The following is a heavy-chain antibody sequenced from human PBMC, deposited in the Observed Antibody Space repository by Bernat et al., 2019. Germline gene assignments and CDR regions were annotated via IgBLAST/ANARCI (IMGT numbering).Heavy chain of an antibody. CDR1: GFTFSSYG. V-gene: IGHV3-30*03. Sequence: QVQLVESGGGVVQPGRSLRLSCAASGFTFSSYGMHWVRQAPGKGLEWVAVISYDGSNKYYADSVKGRFTISRDNSKNTLYLQMNSLRAEDTAVYYCARALEDIVVVPAAPFDYWGQGTLVTVSS. D-gene: IGHD2-2*01. CDR3: ARALEDIVVVPAAPFDY. CDR2: ISYDGSNK. J-gene: IGHJ4*02.